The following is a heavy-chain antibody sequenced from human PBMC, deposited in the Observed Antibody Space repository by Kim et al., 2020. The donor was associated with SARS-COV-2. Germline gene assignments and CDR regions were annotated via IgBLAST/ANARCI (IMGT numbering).Heavy chain of an antibody. Sequence: GGSLRLSCAASGFTFGDYAMHWVRQAPGKGLEWVSGISWNSGSIGYADSVKGRFTISRDNAKNSLYLQMNSLRAEDTALYYCAKSGLGIWRWYFDLWGRGTLVTVSS. J-gene: IGHJ2*01. D-gene: IGHD7-27*01. CDR1: GFTFGDYA. CDR3: AKSGLGIWRWYFDL. CDR2: ISWNSGSI. V-gene: IGHV3-9*01.